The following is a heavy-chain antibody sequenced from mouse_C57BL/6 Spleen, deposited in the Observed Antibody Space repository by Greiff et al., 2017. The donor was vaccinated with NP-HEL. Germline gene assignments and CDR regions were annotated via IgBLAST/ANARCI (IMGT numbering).Heavy chain of an antibody. CDR3: ARSRLRDYFDY. J-gene: IGHJ2*01. CDR1: GYTFTDYY. CDR2: INPNNGGT. D-gene: IGHD1-1*01. Sequence: EVKLQQSGPELVKPGASVKISCKASGYTFTDYYMNWVKQSHGKSLEWIGDINPNNGGTSYNQKFKGKATLTVDKSSSTAYMELRSLTSEDSAVYYCARSRLRDYFDYWGQGTTLTVSS. V-gene: IGHV1-26*01.